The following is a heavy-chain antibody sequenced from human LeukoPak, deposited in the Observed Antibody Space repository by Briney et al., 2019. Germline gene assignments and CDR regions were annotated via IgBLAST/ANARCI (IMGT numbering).Heavy chain of an antibody. CDR3: ATTVGATIVVYFDY. D-gene: IGHD1-26*01. CDR1: GYTFTGYY. CDR2: INPNSGGT. V-gene: IGHV1-2*02. J-gene: IGHJ4*02. Sequence: ASVKVSCKASGYTFTGYYMHWVRQAPGQGLEWMGWINPNSGGTNYAQKFQGRVTMTRDTSISTAYMELSRLRSDDTAVYYCATTVGATIVVYFDYWGQGTPVTVSS.